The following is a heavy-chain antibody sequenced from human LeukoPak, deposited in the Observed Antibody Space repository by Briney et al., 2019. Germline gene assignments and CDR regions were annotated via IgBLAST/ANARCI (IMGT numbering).Heavy chain of an antibody. CDR1: GYTFTGYY. CDR2: INPNSGGT. Sequence: ASVKVSCKASGYTFTGYYMHWVRQAPGQGLEWMGWINPNSGGTNYAQKFQGRLTMTMDKSTSTVYMELSSLRSEDTAVYYCARDPGYFDSSGYSNENYYYYYMDVWGIGTAVTISS. CDR3: ARDPGYFDSSGYSNENYYYYYMDV. V-gene: IGHV1-2*02. J-gene: IGHJ6*03. D-gene: IGHD3-22*01.